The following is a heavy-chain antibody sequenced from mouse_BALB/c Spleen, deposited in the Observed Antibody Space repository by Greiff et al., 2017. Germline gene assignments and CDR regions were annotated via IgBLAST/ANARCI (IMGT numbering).Heavy chain of an antibody. CDR2: ILPGSGST. D-gene: IGHD3-2*01. V-gene: IGHV1-9*01. CDR3: ARGDSSGYVAY. CDR1: GYTFSSYW. Sequence: VQGVESGAELMKPGASVKISCKATGYTFSSYWIEWVKQRPGHGLEWIGEILPGSGSTNYNEKFKGKATFTADTSSNTAYMQLSSLTSEDSAVYYCARGDSSGYVAYWGQGTLVTVSA. J-gene: IGHJ3*01.